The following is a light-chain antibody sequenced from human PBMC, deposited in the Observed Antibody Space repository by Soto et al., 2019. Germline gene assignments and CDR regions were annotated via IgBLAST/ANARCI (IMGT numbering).Light chain of an antibody. CDR1: QTISND. Sequence: EVVMTQSPATVSVSLGEGVTLSCRASQTISNDLAWYQQKPGQAPRLLIYGASTRATGVPARFSGGGSATEFTLTISSRQSEDFAFYYCQQNNKWPPVTFGGGTKVEIK. CDR2: GAS. CDR3: QQNNKWPPVT. V-gene: IGKV3-15*01. J-gene: IGKJ4*01.